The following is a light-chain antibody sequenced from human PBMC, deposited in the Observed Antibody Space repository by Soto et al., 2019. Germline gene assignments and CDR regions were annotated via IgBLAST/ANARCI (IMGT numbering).Light chain of an antibody. CDR2: WAS. J-gene: IGKJ5*01. CDR1: QSVIHTSNNKSY. Sequence: DIVMTQSPDSLAVSLGERATINCKSSQSVIHTSNNKSYLAWYQQKPGQPPELLLYWASARESGVPDRFSGSGSGTDFTLTISSLQAEDVAVYYCQQHYVTPITFGQGTRLEIK. V-gene: IGKV4-1*01. CDR3: QQHYVTPIT.